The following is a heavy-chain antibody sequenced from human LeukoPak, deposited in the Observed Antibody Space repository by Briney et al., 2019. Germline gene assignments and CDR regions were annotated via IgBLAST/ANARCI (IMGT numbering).Heavy chain of an antibody. V-gene: IGHV3-23*01. D-gene: IGHD2-2*01. CDR2: ISGSGGST. Sequence: QPGGSLRLSCAASGFTFTTYAMSWVRQAPGKGLEWVSAISGSGGSTYYADSVRGRFTIYRDNPRNTLYLQMNSLRAEDTAVYYCAKQVPTAYVDYWGQGTLVTVSS. CDR1: GFTFTTYA. CDR3: AKQVPTAYVDY. J-gene: IGHJ4*02.